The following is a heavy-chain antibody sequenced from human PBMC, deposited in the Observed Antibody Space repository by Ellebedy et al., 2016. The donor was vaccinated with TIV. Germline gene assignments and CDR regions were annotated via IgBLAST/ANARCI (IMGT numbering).Heavy chain of an antibody. V-gene: IGHV3-73*01. D-gene: IGHD5-12*01. CDR1: GFTFSVSA. CDR2: ISSKTNNHAT. J-gene: IGHJ4*02. Sequence: GESLKISCTAPGFTFSVSAMHWVRQASGKGLEWVGRISSKTNNHATTYGESVKGRFTISRDDSRSTAYLQMNSLRTEDTAVYYCATPGGIGGYALPHYWGQGILVSVSS. CDR3: ATPGGIGGYALPHY.